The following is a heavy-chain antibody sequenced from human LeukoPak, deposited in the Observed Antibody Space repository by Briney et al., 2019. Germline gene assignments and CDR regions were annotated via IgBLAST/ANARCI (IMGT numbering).Heavy chain of an antibody. CDR3: ARGRQMVRGVIITPHWFDP. J-gene: IGHJ5*02. Sequence: SETLSLTCTVSGGSISSYYWSWIRQPPGRGLEWIGEINHGGSTNYNPSLKSRVTISVDTSKNQFSLKLSSVTAADTAVYYCARGRQMVRGVIITPHWFDPWGQGTLVTVSS. V-gene: IGHV4-34*01. CDR2: INHGGST. D-gene: IGHD3-10*01. CDR1: GGSISSYY.